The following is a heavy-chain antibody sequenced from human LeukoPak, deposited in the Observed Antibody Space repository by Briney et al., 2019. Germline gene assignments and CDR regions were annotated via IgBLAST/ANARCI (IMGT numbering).Heavy chain of an antibody. Sequence: SGTLSLTCAVYGGSFSGYYWSWIRQPPGKGLEWIGEINHSGSTNYNPSLKSRVTISVDTSKNQFSLKLSSVTAADTAVYYCARAGYGDYGGWFDPWGQGTLVTVSS. D-gene: IGHD4-17*01. CDR1: GGSFSGYY. V-gene: IGHV4-34*01. CDR3: ARAGYGDYGGWFDP. J-gene: IGHJ5*02. CDR2: INHSGST.